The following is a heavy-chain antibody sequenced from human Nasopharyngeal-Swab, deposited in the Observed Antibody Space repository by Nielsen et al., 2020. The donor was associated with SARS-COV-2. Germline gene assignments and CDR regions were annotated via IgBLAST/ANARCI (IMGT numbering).Heavy chain of an antibody. D-gene: IGHD1-14*01. J-gene: IGHJ3*02. Sequence: WIRQPPGKGLEWIGYIYYSGSTNYNPFLKGRVTISVDTSKNQFSLKLSSVTAADTAVYYCARESPAGDAFDIWGQGTMVTVSS. CDR3: ARESPAGDAFDI. CDR2: IYYSGST. V-gene: IGHV4-59*01.